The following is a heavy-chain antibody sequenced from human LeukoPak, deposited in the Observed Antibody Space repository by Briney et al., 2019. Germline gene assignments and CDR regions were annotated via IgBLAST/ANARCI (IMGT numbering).Heavy chain of an antibody. CDR2: ISSTSSYI. CDR3: ARDQLEPAFDY. J-gene: IGHJ4*02. D-gene: IGHD1-1*01. Sequence: GGSLRLSCAASGFTFSYYNMNWVRQAPGKGLEWVSSISSTSSYIYYADSVKGRFTISRDNAKNSLYLQMTSLRAEDTAVCYCARDQLEPAFDYWGQGTLVTVSS. CDR1: GFTFSYYN. V-gene: IGHV3-21*01.